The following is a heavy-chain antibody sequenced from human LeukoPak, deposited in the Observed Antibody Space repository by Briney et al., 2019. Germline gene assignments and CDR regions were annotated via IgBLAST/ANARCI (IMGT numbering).Heavy chain of an antibody. J-gene: IGHJ4*02. D-gene: IGHD2-2*02. CDR2: VSYDGRIN. V-gene: IGHV3-30*04. CDR3: ARDLSQTYTVDY. CDR1: GFTFSSHA. Sequence: PGGSLRLSCAASGFTFSSHAMHWVRQAPGKGLEWVAFVSYDGRINSYADFVKGRFTISRDNSKNTLYLQMNSLRAEDTAVYFCARDLSQTYTVDYWGQGTLVTVSS.